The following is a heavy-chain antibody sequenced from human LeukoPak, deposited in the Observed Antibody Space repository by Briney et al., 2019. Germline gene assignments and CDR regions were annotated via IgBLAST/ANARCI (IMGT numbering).Heavy chain of an antibody. V-gene: IGHV3-23*01. CDR2: ISGSGGST. J-gene: IGHJ4*02. CDR1: GFTFSSYA. CDR3: AKDKRFLEWLFPV. Sequence: GGSLRLSCAASGFTFSSYAMSWVRQAPGKGLEWVSAISGSGGSTYYADSVRGRFTISRDNSKNTLYLQMNSLRAEDTAVYYCAKDKRFLEWLFPVWGQGTLVTVSS. D-gene: IGHD3-3*01.